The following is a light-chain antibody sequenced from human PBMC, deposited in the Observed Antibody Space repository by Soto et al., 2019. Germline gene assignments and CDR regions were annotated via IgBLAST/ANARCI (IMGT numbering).Light chain of an antibody. CDR2: DAS. Sequence: DIQMTQSPSSLSASVGDRVTITCQASQDTSNYLNWYQQKPGKAPKLLIFDASNLETGVPSRFSGSGSGTDFNLTISSPQPEDIATYYCQQYDSLPRTFGQGTKVDIK. V-gene: IGKV1-33*01. J-gene: IGKJ1*01. CDR3: QQYDSLPRT. CDR1: QDTSNY.